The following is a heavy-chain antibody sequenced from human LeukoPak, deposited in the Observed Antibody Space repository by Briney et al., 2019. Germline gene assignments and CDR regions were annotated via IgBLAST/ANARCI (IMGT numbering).Heavy chain of an antibody. CDR1: GGSFSGSY. D-gene: IGHD6-13*01. V-gene: IGHV4-34*01. CDR3: ASAADDLYYYYGMDV. CDR2: INHSGST. Sequence: SETLSLTCAVYGGSFSGSYWSWIRQPPGKGLEWIGEINHSGSTNYNPSLKSRVTISVDTSKNQFSLKLSSVTAADTAVYYCASAADDLYYYYGMDVWGQGTTVTVSS. J-gene: IGHJ6*02.